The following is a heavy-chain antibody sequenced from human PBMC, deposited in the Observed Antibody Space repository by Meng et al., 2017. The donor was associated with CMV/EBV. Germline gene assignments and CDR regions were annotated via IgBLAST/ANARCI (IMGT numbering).Heavy chain of an antibody. Sequence: GGSLRLSCSASGFTFSSYEMYWVRQAPGKRLEWVSYISSSCSTIYYADSVKGRFTISRDNAKNSLYLQMNSLRAEDTAVYYCARGSGAKDIVVVPAAIHGGYYYYGMDVWGQGTTDTVSS. CDR3: ARGSGAKDIVVVPAAIHGGYYYYGMDV. V-gene: IGHV3-48*03. CDR1: GFTFSSYE. D-gene: IGHD2-2*02. J-gene: IGHJ6*02. CDR2: ISSSCSTI.